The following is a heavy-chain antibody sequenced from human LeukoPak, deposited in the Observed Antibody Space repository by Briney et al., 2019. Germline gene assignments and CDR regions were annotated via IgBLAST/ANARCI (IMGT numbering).Heavy chain of an antibody. Sequence: GGSLRLSCAASGFTFSRYWMHWVRQAPGKGLVWVSRIKSDGSTNYADSVKGRFAISRDNAKNTASLQMNSLRAEDTGVYYCARAPAEIGGYYPEYFRHWGQGTLVTVSS. CDR2: IKSDGST. D-gene: IGHD3-22*01. V-gene: IGHV3-74*01. J-gene: IGHJ1*01. CDR1: GFTFSRYW. CDR3: ARAPAEIGGYYPEYFRH.